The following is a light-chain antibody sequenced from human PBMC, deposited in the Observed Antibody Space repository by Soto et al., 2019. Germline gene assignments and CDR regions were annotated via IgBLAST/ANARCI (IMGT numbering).Light chain of an antibody. V-gene: IGKV1-39*01. Sequence: DIQMTQSPSSLSASVGDRVTITCRASQSISTYLNWYQQKPGKAPNLLIYAASTLQSGVPSRFSGSGSGTDFTLPISSLQPEDFAPYYCQQSYSTPRTFGQGTKVEIK. J-gene: IGKJ1*01. CDR1: QSISTY. CDR3: QQSYSTPRT. CDR2: AAS.